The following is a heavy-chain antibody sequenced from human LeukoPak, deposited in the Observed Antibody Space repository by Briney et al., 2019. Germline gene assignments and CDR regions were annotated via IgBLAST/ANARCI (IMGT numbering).Heavy chain of an antibody. CDR3: TTVGETYYYYMDV. D-gene: IGHD3-16*01. Sequence: GGSLRLSCAASGFTFSSYSMNWVRQAPGKGLEWVGRIKSKTDGGTTDYAAPVKGRFTITRDDSKNTLYLQMNSLKTEDTAVYYCTTVGETYYYYMDVWGKGTTVTVSS. J-gene: IGHJ6*03. CDR2: IKSKTDGGTT. V-gene: IGHV3-15*01. CDR1: GFTFSSYS.